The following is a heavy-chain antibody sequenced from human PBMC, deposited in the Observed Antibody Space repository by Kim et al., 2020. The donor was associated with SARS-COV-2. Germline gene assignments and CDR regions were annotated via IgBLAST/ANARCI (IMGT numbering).Heavy chain of an antibody. CDR2: A. D-gene: IGHD3-22*01. J-gene: IGHJ4*02. V-gene: IGHV4-59*01. Sequence: AKYNPSLGSRLTISLDTSKNQFSLTVHTVTAADTAVYYCARDSSAWALDNWGQGTLVTVSS. CDR3: ARDSSAWALDN.